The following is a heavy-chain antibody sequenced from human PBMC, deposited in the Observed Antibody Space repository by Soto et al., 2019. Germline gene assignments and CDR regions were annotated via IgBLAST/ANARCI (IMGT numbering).Heavy chain of an antibody. V-gene: IGHV5-51*01. CDR2: IFPGDSDT. D-gene: IGHD1-20*01. CDR3: ARHSFSLKLPYDNWKGGYYYYMDV. J-gene: IGHJ6*03. Sequence: GESLKISCKGSGYSFTSYWIGWVRQMPGKGLEWMGIIFPGDSDTRYSPSYQGQVTISADNSISTAYLQWSSLKASDTDMYYCARHSFSLKLPYDNWKGGYYYYMDVWGKGTTVTVSS. CDR1: GYSFTSYW.